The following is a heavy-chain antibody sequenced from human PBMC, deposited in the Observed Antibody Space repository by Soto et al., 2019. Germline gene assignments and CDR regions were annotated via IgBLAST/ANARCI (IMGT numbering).Heavy chain of an antibody. Sequence: GGSLRLSCAASVFPFSNYGMHWVRQAPGKGLEWMAVISFEGNEKDYADSVKGRFTISRDNSKSTLYLQMNSLRAEDTAVYYWGPRRWVPPFGGKGTLVPVTS. CDR2: ISFEGNEK. J-gene: IGHJ4*02. D-gene: IGHD1-26*01. V-gene: IGHV3-30*03. CDR3: GPRRWVPPF. CDR1: VFPFSNYG.